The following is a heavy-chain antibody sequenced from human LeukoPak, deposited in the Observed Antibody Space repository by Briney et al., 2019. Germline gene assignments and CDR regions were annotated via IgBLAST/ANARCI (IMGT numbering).Heavy chain of an antibody. V-gene: IGHV4-34*01. CDR3: AREASSGSDGMDV. Sequence: SETLSLTCAVYGGSFSGYYWSLIRQPPGKGLEWIGEINHSGSTNYNPSLKSRVTISVDTSKNQFSLKLSSVTAADTAVYYCAREASSGSDGMDVWGQGTTVTVSS. D-gene: IGHD3-22*01. J-gene: IGHJ6*02. CDR2: INHSGST. CDR1: GGSFSGYY.